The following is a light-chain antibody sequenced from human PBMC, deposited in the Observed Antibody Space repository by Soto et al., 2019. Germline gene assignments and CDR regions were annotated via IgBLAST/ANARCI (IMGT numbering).Light chain of an antibody. V-gene: IGLV2-14*01. CDR3: SSYTSDGTPNYV. Sequence: QSVLTQPASASGSPGQSITISCTGTSSDTNAYNYVSWYQHHPGKAPKLLIFEVYNRPSGVSNRFSGSKSGNTATLTISGLQTEDEADYFCSSYTSDGTPNYVFGTGTKVTVL. CDR1: SSDTNAYNY. J-gene: IGLJ1*01. CDR2: EVY.